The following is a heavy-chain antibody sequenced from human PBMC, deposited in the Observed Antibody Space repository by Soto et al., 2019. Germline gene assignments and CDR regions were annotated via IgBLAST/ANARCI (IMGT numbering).Heavy chain of an antibody. D-gene: IGHD6-6*01. V-gene: IGHV1-46*03. J-gene: IGHJ6*02. CDR1: GYTFTSYY. CDR2: INPSGGST. Sequence: ASVKVSCKASGYTFTSYYMHWVRQAPGQGLEWMGIINPSGGSTSYAQKFQGRVTMTRDTSTSTVYMELSSLRSEDTAVYYCARDLLIAAGYYYGMDVWGQGTTVTVSS. CDR3: ARDLLIAAGYYYGMDV.